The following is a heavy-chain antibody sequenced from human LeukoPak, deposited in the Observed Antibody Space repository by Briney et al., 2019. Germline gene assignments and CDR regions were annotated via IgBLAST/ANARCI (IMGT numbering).Heavy chain of an antibody. CDR3: ARGASTVTGYFDY. CDR1: GGSFSGYY. Sequence: SETMSLTCAVYGGSFSGYYWSWIRQPPGKGLEWIGEINHSGSTNYNPSLKSRVTISVDTSKNHFSLKMSSVTAADTAVYYCARGASTVTGYFDYWGEGTLVTVSS. V-gene: IGHV4-34*01. D-gene: IGHD4-17*01. J-gene: IGHJ4*02. CDR2: INHSGST.